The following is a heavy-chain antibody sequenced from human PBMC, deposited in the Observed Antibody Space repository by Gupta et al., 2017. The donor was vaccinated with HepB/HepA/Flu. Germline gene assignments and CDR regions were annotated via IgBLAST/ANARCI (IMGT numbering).Heavy chain of an antibody. CDR2: INHSGST. CDR3: ARETGTTRGFDY. J-gene: IGHJ4*02. D-gene: IGHD1-1*01. CDR1: GGSFSGYY. V-gene: IGHV4-34*01. Sequence: QVQLQQWGAGLLKPSETLSLTCAVYGGSFSGYYWSWIRQPPGKGLEWIGEINHSGSTNYNPSLKSRVTISVDTSKNQFSLKLSSVTAADTAVYYCARETGTTRGFDYWGQGTLVTVSS.